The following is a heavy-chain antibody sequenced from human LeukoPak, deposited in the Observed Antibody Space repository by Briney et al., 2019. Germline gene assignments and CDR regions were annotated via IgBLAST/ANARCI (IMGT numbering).Heavy chain of an antibody. CDR2: IYYSGST. V-gene: IGHV4-59*01. J-gene: IGHJ5*02. CDR3: ARSSRQQLVYNWFDP. D-gene: IGHD6-13*01. Sequence: PSETLSLTCTVSGGSISSYYWSWIRQPPGKGLEWIGYIYYSGSTNYNPSLKSRVTISVDTSKNQFSLKLSSVTAADTAVYYCARSSRQQLVYNWFDPWGQGTLVTVSP. CDR1: GGSISSYY.